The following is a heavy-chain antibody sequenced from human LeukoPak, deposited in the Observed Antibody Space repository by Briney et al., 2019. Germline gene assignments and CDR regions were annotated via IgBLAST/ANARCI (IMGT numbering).Heavy chain of an antibody. CDR1: GFTFSNYA. J-gene: IGHJ4*02. CDR2: ISASGGGT. Sequence: GGSLRLSCAASGFTFSNYAMTWVRQPPGKGLEWVSAISASGGGTYYADSVKGRFTISRDNSKNTLYLQMNSLRAEDTAIYYCAKDRTTQDFDWYPYYFDSWGQGTLVTVSS. D-gene: IGHD3-9*01. CDR3: AKDRTTQDFDWYPYYFDS. V-gene: IGHV3-23*01.